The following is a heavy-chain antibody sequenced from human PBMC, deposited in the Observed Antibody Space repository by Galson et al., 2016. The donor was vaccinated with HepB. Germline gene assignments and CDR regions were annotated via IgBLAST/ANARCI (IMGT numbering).Heavy chain of an antibody. D-gene: IGHD6-19*01. J-gene: IGHJ6*03. Sequence: SETLSLTCNVSGASISGTNYYWGWIRQSPGRGLEWIGSIYYTGSTNYNPSLESRVTISVDTSKNQFSLRLNSVTAADTGVYYCATGIVVAGKYYYYYMDVWGKGTTVTVSS. CDR3: ATGIVVAGKYYYYYMDV. V-gene: IGHV4-39*01. CDR2: IYYTGST. CDR1: GASISGTNYY.